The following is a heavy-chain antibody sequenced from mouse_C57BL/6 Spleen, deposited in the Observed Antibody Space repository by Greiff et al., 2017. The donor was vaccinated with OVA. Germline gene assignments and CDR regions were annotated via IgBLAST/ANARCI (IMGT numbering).Heavy chain of an antibody. CDR1: GYAFTNYL. Sequence: QVQLKQSGAELVRPGTSVKVSCKASGYAFTNYLIEWVKQRPGQGLEWIGVINPGSGGTNYNEKFKGKATLTADKSSSTAYMQLSSLTSEDSAVYFCARRGAYPRAMDYWGQGTSVTVSS. CDR2: INPGSGGT. J-gene: IGHJ4*01. D-gene: IGHD2-10*01. CDR3: ARRGAYPRAMDY. V-gene: IGHV1-54*01.